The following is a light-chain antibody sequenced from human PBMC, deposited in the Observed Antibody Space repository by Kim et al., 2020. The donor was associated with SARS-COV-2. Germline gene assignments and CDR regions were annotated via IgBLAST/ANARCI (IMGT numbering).Light chain of an antibody. CDR1: ALPNQY. V-gene: IGLV3-25*03. J-gene: IGLJ3*02. CDR3: QSSDSSDTFWV. Sequence: PGQTARTTCSGDALPNQYAYWFQHKPGHAPVLVIYEDTERPSGIPERFSGSTSGTTVTLTISGVQAEDEADYYCQSSDSSDTFWVFGGGTQLTVL. CDR2: EDT.